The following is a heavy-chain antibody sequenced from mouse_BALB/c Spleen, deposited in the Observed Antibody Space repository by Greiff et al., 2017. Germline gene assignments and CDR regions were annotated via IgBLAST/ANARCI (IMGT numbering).Heavy chain of an antibody. D-gene: IGHD2-3*01. J-gene: IGHJ2*01. CDR2: ISSGSSTI. V-gene: IGHV5-17*02. CDR3: ARDGYSYFDY. Sequence: EVHLVESGGGLVQPGGSRKLSCAASGFTFSSFGMHWVRQAPEKGLEWVAYISSGSSTIYYADTVKGRFTISRDNPKNTLFLQMTSLRSEDTAMYYCARDGYSYFDYWGQGTTLTVSS. CDR1: GFTFSSFG.